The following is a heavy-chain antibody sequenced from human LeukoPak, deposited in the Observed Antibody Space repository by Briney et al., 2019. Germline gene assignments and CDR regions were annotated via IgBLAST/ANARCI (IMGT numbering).Heavy chain of an antibody. CDR1: GGSISSSSYY. CDR3: ARCRKTESDTGFDY. J-gene: IGHJ4*02. V-gene: IGHV4-39*01. CDR2: IYYSGST. Sequence: PSETLSLTCTVSGGSISSSSYYWGWIRQPPGKGLEWIGSIYYSGSTYYNPSLKSRVTISVDTSKNQFSLKLSSVTAADTAVYYCARCRKTESDTGFDYWGQGTLVTVSS. D-gene: IGHD5-18*01.